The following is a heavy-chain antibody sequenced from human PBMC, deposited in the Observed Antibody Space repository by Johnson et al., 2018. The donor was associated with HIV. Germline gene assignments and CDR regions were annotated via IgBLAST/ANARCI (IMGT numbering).Heavy chain of an antibody. D-gene: IGHD1-26*01. Sequence: VQLVESGGGVVRPGGSLRLSCAASGFTFDDYGMSWVRQAPGKGLEWVSGINWNGGRSGYADSVKGRFTISRDNSKNTLYLQMNSLRHEDTAVYYCTRGSFTDDAFDVWGLGTMVTVSS. CDR3: TRGSFTDDAFDV. CDR1: GFTFDDYG. CDR2: INWNGGRS. J-gene: IGHJ3*01. V-gene: IGHV3-20*04.